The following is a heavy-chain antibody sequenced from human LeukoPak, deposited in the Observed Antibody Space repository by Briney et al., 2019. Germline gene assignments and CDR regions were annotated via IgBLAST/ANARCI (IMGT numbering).Heavy chain of an antibody. J-gene: IGHJ3*02. CDR2: IYHSGST. CDR1: GGSISSSNW. D-gene: IGHD4-23*01. CDR3: AREGTVVDAFDI. V-gene: IGHV4-4*02. Sequence: SETLSLTCAVSGGSISSSNWWSWVRQPPGKGLEWIGEIYHSGSTNYNPSLKSRVTISVDTSKNQFSLKLNSVTAADTAVYYCAREGTVVDAFDIWGQGTMVTVSS.